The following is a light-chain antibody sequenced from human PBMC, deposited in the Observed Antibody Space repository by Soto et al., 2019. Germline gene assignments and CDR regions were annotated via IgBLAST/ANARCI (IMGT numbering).Light chain of an antibody. Sequence: EIVLTQSPATLSLSPGERATLSCRAVQSISSIYLAWYQQKPGQAPRLLVYGASSRATGIPDRFSGSGYGTEFTLTISSLQPDDFATYYCQQYNTYSSLTFGGGTKVDI. J-gene: IGKJ4*01. CDR1: QSISSIY. V-gene: IGKV3-20*01. CDR3: QQYNTYSSLT. CDR2: GAS.